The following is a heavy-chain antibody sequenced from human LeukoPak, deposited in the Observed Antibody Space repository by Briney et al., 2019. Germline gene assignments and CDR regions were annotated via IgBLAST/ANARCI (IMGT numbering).Heavy chain of an antibody. Sequence: GRSLGLSCAASGFTFDDYAMHWVRQAPGKGLEWVSGISWNSGSIGYADSVKGRFTISRDNAKNSLYLQMNSLRAEDTALYYCAKDIGPDSSSWYGAFDIWGQGTMVTVSS. CDR1: GFTFDDYA. D-gene: IGHD6-13*01. CDR3: AKDIGPDSSSWYGAFDI. J-gene: IGHJ3*02. V-gene: IGHV3-9*01. CDR2: ISWNSGSI.